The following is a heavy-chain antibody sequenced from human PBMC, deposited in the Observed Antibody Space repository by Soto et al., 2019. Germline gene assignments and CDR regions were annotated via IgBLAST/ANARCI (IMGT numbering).Heavy chain of an antibody. Sequence: TLSLTWSVSGGSISSGDYYWSGVRQHPGKGLEWIGYRSYSGSTYYNPSLKSRVTIVVDTSRNQFSLRLSSVTAADTAVYYCAREGGLAYCGGDCLYNWFDPWGQGTLLTVSS. D-gene: IGHD2-21*02. V-gene: IGHV4-31*02. CDR1: GGSISSGDYY. CDR2: RSYSGST. J-gene: IGHJ5*02. CDR3: AREGGLAYCGGDCLYNWFDP.